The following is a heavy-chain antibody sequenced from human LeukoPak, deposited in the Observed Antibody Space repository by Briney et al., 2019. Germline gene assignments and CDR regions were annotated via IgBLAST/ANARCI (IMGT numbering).Heavy chain of an antibody. D-gene: IGHD3-22*01. CDR1: GYTFTSYG. CDR3: ARTLDYYDRSGLSSLDY. V-gene: IGHV1-18*01. J-gene: IGHJ4*02. CDR2: ISLYNGNT. Sequence: ASVKVSCKASGYTFTSYGINWVRQAPGQGLEWMGWISLYNGNTNYAQKLQGRVTMTTDTSTSTAYMELRSLGSGDTAVYYCARTLDYYDRSGLSSLDYWGQGTLVTVSS.